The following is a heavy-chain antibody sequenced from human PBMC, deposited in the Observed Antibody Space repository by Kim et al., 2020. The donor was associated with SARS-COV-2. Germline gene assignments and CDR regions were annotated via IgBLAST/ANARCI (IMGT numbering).Heavy chain of an antibody. CDR1: GYTFTSYG. J-gene: IGHJ5*02. V-gene: IGHV1-18*01. D-gene: IGHD3-22*01. CDR3: ARDRDYYDSSGYYLASGVGWFDP. Sequence: ASVKVSCKASGYTFTSYGISWVRQAPGQGLEWMGWISAYNGNTNYAQKLQGRVTMTTDTSTSTAYMELRSLRSDDTAVYYCARDRDYYDSSGYYLASGVGWFDPWGQGTLVTVSS. CDR2: ISAYNGNT.